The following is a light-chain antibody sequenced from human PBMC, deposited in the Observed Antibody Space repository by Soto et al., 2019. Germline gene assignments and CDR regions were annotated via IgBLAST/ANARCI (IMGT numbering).Light chain of an antibody. Sequence: DIQMTQSPSSLSASVGDRFTIACRASQSISTFLNWYQQKPGKAPKLLISAASSLHRGVPSTFSGSGSGTDFTLTISSLQPEDFATYYCQQSYSTPFTFGSGTKVDIK. CDR3: QQSYSTPFT. CDR1: QSISTF. J-gene: IGKJ3*01. V-gene: IGKV1-39*01. CDR2: AAS.